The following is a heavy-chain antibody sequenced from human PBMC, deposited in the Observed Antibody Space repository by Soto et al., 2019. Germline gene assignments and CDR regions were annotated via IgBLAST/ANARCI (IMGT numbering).Heavy chain of an antibody. Sequence: ASVKVSCKASGYTFTSYDINWVRQATGQGLEWMGWMNPNRGNTGYAQKFQGRVTMTRNTSISTAYMELSSLRSEDTAVYYCARGGDYDFWSGYYMGNWFDHWGQGTLVTVSS. CDR1: GYTFTSYD. J-gene: IGHJ5*02. CDR3: ARGGDYDFWSGYYMGNWFDH. V-gene: IGHV1-8*01. CDR2: MNPNRGNT. D-gene: IGHD3-3*01.